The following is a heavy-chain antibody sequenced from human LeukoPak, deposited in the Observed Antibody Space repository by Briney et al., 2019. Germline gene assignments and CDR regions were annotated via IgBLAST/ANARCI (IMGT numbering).Heavy chain of an antibody. CDR1: GFTFSSYA. V-gene: IGHV3-30-3*01. Sequence: GRSLRLSCAASGFTFSSYAMHWVRQAPGKGLEWVAVISYDGSNKYYADSVKGRFTISRDNSKNTLYLQMNSLRAEDTAVYYCARGGLYDYVWGSYRPKPDAFDIWGQGTMVTVSS. CDR2: ISYDGSNK. D-gene: IGHD3-16*02. J-gene: IGHJ3*02. CDR3: ARGGLYDYVWGSYRPKPDAFDI.